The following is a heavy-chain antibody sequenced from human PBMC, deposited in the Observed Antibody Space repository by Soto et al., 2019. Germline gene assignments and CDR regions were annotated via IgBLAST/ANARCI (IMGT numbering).Heavy chain of an antibody. J-gene: IGHJ6*02. D-gene: IGHD2-2*01. CDR1: GGTFGSYA. CDR2: IIPIPGTA. Sequence: QVQLVQSGAEVKKPGSSVKVSCKASGGTFGSYAISWVRQAPGQGLEWMGGIIPIPGTANYAKKFQGRVTIAADESTSTAYMERSSQRSEDTAVYYFARSQGSSTSLEIYYYYYYGMAVWGRGTTVTVSS. V-gene: IGHV1-69*01. CDR3: ARSQGSSTSLEIYYYYYYGMAV.